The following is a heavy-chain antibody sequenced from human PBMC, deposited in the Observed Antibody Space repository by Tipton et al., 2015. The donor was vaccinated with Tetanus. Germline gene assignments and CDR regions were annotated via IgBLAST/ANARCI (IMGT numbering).Heavy chain of an antibody. J-gene: IGHJ6*03. V-gene: IGHV4-59*08. CDR1: GGSISTYH. CDR2: IDYFGTT. CDR3: ARVGYYYYYMDV. D-gene: IGHD3-22*01. Sequence: TLSLTCTVSGGSISTYHWNWIRQFPGKGLEWIGYIDYFGTTKYNPSLKSRVAMSVDTSKNQLSLKLNSMTAADTAVYYCARVGYYYYYMDVWGKGTTVTVSS.